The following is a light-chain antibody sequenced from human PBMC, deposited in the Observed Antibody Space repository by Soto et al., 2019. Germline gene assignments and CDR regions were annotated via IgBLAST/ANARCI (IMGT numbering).Light chain of an antibody. V-gene: IGLV2-14*01. CDR2: EVS. J-gene: IGLJ1*01. CDR3: SSYSSSTVRYV. CDR1: SSDVGSYDF. Sequence: QSALTQRASVSGSPGQSITMSCTGTSSDVGSYDFVSWYQQHPGKAPKLLIYEVSNRPSGVSARFSGSKSDNTASLTISGLQAADEAAYFCSSYSSSTVRYVFGSGTKLTVL.